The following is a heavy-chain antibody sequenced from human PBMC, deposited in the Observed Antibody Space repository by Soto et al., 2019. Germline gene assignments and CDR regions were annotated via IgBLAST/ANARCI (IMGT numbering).Heavy chain of an antibody. CDR3: ARVRGQSYPYGMDV. Sequence: SETLSLTCAVYGGSFSGYYWSWIRQPPGKGLEWIGEINHSGSTNYNPSLKSRVTISVDTSKNQFSLKLSSVTAADTAVYYCARVRGQSYPYGMDVWGQGTTVTVSS. V-gene: IGHV4-34*01. CDR2: INHSGST. J-gene: IGHJ6*02. CDR1: GGSFSGYY.